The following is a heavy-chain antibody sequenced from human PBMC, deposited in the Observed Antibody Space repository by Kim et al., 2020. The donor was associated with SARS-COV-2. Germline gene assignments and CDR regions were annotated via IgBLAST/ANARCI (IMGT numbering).Heavy chain of an antibody. Sequence: GGSLRLSCAASGFTFSSYSMNWVRQAPGKGLEWVSSISSSSSYIYYADSVKGRFTISRDNAKNSLYLQMNSLRAEDTAVYYCAKGTAGSGSYYAFDIWGQGTMVTVSS. D-gene: IGHD3-10*01. V-gene: IGHV3-21*01. CDR3: AKGTAGSGSYYAFDI. CDR1: GFTFSSYS. CDR2: ISSSSSYI. J-gene: IGHJ3*02.